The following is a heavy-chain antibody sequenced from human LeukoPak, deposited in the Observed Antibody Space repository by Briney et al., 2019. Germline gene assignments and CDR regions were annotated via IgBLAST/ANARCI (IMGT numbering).Heavy chain of an antibody. CDR2: IIPIFGTA. CDR1: GGTFSSYA. V-gene: IGHV1-69*01. CDR3: ARSRYCSSTSCYYWFDP. J-gene: IGHJ5*02. D-gene: IGHD2-2*01. Sequence: GSSVKVSCKASGGTFSSYATSWVRQAPGQGLEWMGGIIPIFGTANYAQKFQGRVTITADESTSTAYMELSSLRSEDTAVYYCARSRYCSSTSCYYWFDPWGQGALVTVSS.